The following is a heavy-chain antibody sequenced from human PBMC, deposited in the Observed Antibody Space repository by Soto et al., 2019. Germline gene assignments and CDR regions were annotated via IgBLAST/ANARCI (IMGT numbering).Heavy chain of an antibody. CDR2: IYRGGTT. D-gene: IGHD2-21*02. Sequence: EVQLVESGGDLVQPGGSLRLSCVASGFSVNSGYMNWVRQAPGKGPQWVSVIYRGGTTYQPDSVKGRFTISRDDSKNALYLQMNSLRPEDTAVYYCARANDFNAFDIWGPGTMVTFSS. CDR3: ARANDFNAFDI. J-gene: IGHJ3*02. CDR1: GFSVNSGY. V-gene: IGHV3-53*04.